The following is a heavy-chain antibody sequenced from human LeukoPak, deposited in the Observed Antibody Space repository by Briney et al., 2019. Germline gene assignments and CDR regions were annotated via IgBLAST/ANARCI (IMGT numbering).Heavy chain of an antibody. CDR3: AKEETTNCSSTSCYFAY. CDR1: GFTFRSYA. V-gene: IGHV3-23*01. D-gene: IGHD2-2*01. Sequence: GGSLRLSCAASGFTFRSYAMSWVRQAPGKGLEGVSAISGSGGSTYYADSVKGRFTISRDNSKNTLYLQMNSLRAEDTAVYYCAKEETTNCSSTSCYFAYWGQGTLVTVSS. J-gene: IGHJ4*02. CDR2: ISGSGGST.